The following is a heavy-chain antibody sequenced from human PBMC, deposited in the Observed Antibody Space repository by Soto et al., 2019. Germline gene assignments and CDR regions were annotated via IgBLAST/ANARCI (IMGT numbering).Heavy chain of an antibody. V-gene: IGHV3-30*18. D-gene: IGHD6-19*01. J-gene: IGHJ4*02. CDR2: ILHDGSAE. CDR1: GFTFTSYG. Sequence: GGSLRLSCAASGFTFTSYGMHWVRQAPGKGLEWMALILHDGSAEYYADSVKGRFTISRDNSKNTLYLQMNSLRAEDTAVYYCAKGRGSGWAWYFDNWGQGTLVTVSS. CDR3: AKGRGSGWAWYFDN.